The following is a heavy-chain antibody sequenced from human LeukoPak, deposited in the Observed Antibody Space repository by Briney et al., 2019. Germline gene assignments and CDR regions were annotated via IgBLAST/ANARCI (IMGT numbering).Heavy chain of an antibody. J-gene: IGHJ4*02. CDR3: ARARTGYSSGWYQGDYFDY. CDR2: IYTSGST. CDR1: GGSISSSPYY. D-gene: IGHD6-19*01. V-gene: IGHV4-61*02. Sequence: SETLSLTCTVSGGSISSSPYYWSWIRQPAGKGLEWIGRIYTSGSTNYNPSLKSRVTMSVDTSKNQFSLKLSSVTAADTAVYYCARARTGYSSGWYQGDYFDYWGQGTLVTVSS.